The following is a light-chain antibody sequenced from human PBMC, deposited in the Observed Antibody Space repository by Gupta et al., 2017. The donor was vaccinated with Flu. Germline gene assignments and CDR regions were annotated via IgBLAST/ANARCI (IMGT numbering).Light chain of an antibody. V-gene: IGLV3-1*01. Sequence: SYELTQPPSLSVFPGQTATITCSGDELGDRLVSWYQQRPGQSPMVIIYQNTKRPSGIPERFSGSNSGNTATLTITGTQAMDEADYYCQAWDITTGVFGTGTKVTVL. CDR1: ELGDRL. CDR3: QAWDITTGV. J-gene: IGLJ1*01. CDR2: QNT.